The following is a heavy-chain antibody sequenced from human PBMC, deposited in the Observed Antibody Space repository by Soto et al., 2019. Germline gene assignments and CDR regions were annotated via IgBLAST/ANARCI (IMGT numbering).Heavy chain of an antibody. J-gene: IGHJ4*02. V-gene: IGHV4-59*01. Sequence: QVQLQASGPGLVKPSETRSVTCTVSGGSINNYYWSWIRQPPGKGLEWIGYIYYRGSTNYNPSLKSRVTISVDTSKNQFSLKLSSVTTADTAVYYCAIFMGNSVAPTYFDYWGQGTLVTVSS. CDR2: IYYRGST. CDR1: GGSINNYY. D-gene: IGHD5-12*01. CDR3: AIFMGNSVAPTYFDY.